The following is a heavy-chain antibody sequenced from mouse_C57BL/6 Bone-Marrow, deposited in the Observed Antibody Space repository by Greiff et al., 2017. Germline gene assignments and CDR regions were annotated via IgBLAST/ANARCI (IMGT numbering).Heavy chain of an antibody. D-gene: IGHD1-1*01. Sequence: VQLQESGPGLVKPSQSLSLPCSVTGYSITSGYYWNWIRQFLGNKLEWMGYISYAGSNNYTPSLKNRISLTRDTSKNQSFLKLNSVTSEDTATYYCAKWDNCGSSPDYWGQGTTLTVSS. CDR2: ISYAGSN. CDR1: GYSITSGYY. CDR3: AKWDNCGSSPDY. V-gene: IGHV3-6*01. J-gene: IGHJ2*01.